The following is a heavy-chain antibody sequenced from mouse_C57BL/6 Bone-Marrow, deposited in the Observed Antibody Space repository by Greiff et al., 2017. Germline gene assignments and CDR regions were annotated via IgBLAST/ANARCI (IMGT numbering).Heavy chain of an antibody. CDR3: TTSRDGYYRAWFAY. CDR1: GFNIKDDY. Sequence: VQLQQSGAELVRPGASVKLSCTASGFNIKDDYMHWVKQRPEQGLEWIGWIDPENGDTEYASKFQGKAPITADTSSNTAYLQLSSLTSEDTAVYYATTSRDGYYRAWFAYWGQGTLVTVSA. J-gene: IGHJ3*01. D-gene: IGHD2-3*01. CDR2: IDPENGDT. V-gene: IGHV14-4*01.